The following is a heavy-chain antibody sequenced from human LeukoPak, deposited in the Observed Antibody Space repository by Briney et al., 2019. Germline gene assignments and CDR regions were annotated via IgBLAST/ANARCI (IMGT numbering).Heavy chain of an antibody. D-gene: IGHD6-13*01. CDR1: GYTFSSYA. CDR2: ISAYNGNT. CDR3: PRGLSIAAVGPVGCDF. J-gene: IGHJ3*01. V-gene: IGHV1-18*01. Sequence: ASVKVTCKASGYTFSSYAITWVRQAPGQGLEGMGLISAYNGNTNYAQNLQGRVTFTTDTTTTKDYVELRRQTSDGTAVHYCPRGLSIAAVGPVGCDFWPQRTMDTVSS.